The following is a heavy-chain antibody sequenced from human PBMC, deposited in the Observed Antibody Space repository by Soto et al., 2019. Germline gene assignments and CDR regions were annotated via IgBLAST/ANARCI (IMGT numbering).Heavy chain of an antibody. V-gene: IGHV3-30-3*01. J-gene: IGHJ4*02. D-gene: IGHD3-9*01. CDR3: ARDKILTGYYGMFDY. CDR1: GFTFSSYA. CDR2: ISYDGSNK. Sequence: GGSLRLSCAASGFTFSSYAMHWVRQAPGKGLEWVAVISYDGSNKYYADSVKGRFTISRDNSKNTLYLQMNSLRAEDTAVYYCARDKILTGYYGMFDYWGQGTLVTVSS.